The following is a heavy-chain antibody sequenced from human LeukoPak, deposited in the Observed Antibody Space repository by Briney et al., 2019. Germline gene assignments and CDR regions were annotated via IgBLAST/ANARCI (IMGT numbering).Heavy chain of an antibody. V-gene: IGHV3-74*01. CDR2: INSDGSST. CDR1: GFTFSSYW. CDR3: ASLPGNYYDSSGYYYVDFDY. D-gene: IGHD3-22*01. Sequence: GGSLRLSCAASGFTFSSYWMHWVRQAPGKGLVWVSRINSDGSSTSYADSVKGRFTISRDNAKNTLYLQMNSLRAEDTALYYCASLPGNYYDSSGYYYVDFDYWGQGTLVTVSS. J-gene: IGHJ4*02.